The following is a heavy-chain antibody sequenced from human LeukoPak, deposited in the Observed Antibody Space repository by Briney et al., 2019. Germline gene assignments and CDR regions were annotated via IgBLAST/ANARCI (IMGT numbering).Heavy chain of an antibody. CDR2: IIPNLGTT. CDR1: GGTSNSHA. D-gene: IGHD3-22*01. J-gene: IGHJ4*02. CDR3: ATTNDGGGYQWGDFFDF. Sequence: ASVKVSCKASGGTSNSHAISWVRQAPGQGLEWMGRIIPNLGTTNRAQNFQDRVTLTADKSTNTAYMELTSLTSNDTAVYYCATTNDGGGYQWGDFFDFWGQGTLVTVSS. V-gene: IGHV1-69*04.